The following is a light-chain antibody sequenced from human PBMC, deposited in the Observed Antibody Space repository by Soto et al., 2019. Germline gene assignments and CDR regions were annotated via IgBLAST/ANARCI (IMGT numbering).Light chain of an antibody. CDR1: SSNIGSNT. CDR3: AAWDDSPYV. V-gene: IGLV1-44*01. J-gene: IGLJ1*01. CDR2: SNN. Sequence: QSVLTQPPSASGTPGQRVTISCSESSSNIGSNTVNWYQQLPGTAPKLLIYSNNQRPSGVPDRFSGSKSGTSASLVISGLQSEDEADYYCAAWDDSPYVFGTGTKVTVL.